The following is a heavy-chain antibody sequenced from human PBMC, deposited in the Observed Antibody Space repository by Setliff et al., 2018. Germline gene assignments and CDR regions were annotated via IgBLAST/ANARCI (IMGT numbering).Heavy chain of an antibody. J-gene: IGHJ6*03. D-gene: IGHD1-26*01. V-gene: IGHV3-7*01. CDR2: IKQDGSEK. Sequence: GGSLRLSCAASGFTFSSYWMSWVRQAPGKGLEWVANIKQDGSEKYYVDSVKGRFTISRDNAKNSLYLQMNSLRAEDTAVYYCARDVVSRYGGSYWDSYYYMDVWGKGTTVTVSS. CDR3: ARDVVSRYGGSYWDSYYYMDV. CDR1: GFTFSSYW.